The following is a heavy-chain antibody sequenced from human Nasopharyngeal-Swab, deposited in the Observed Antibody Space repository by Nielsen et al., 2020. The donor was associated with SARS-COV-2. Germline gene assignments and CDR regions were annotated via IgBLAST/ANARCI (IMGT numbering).Heavy chain of an antibody. CDR1: GFSVTSHG. V-gene: IGHV3-33*06. D-gene: IGHD1-26*01. J-gene: IGHJ4*02. CDR2: IWYDGTNK. CDR3: AKDPYSGTYKGFDY. Sequence: GESLKISCKASGFSVTSHGMHWVRQAPGKGLEWVAVIWYDGTNKFYADSVKGRFAISRDNSKNTLYLQMNSLRAEDTAIYYCAKDPYSGTYKGFDYWGQGTLVTVSS.